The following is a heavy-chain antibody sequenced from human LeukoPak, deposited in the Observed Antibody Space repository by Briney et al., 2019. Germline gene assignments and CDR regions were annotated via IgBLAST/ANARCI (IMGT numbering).Heavy chain of an antibody. CDR1: GGSISSGSYY. J-gene: IGHJ4*02. CDR2: IYTSGST. Sequence: SETLSLTCTVSGGSISSGSYYWSWIRQPAGKGLEWIGRIYTSGSTNYNPSLKSRVTISVDTSKNQFSLKLSSVTAADTAVYYCARGAQTYYDYVWGSYRYTGVLFYWGQGTLVTVSS. CDR3: ARGAQTYYDYVWGSYRYTGVLFY. D-gene: IGHD3-16*02. V-gene: IGHV4-61*02.